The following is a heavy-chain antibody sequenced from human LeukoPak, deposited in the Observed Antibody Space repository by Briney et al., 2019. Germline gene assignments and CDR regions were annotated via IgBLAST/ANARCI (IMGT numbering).Heavy chain of an antibody. J-gene: IGHJ6*02. Sequence: SETLSLTCTVSGGSISGSSYYWGWIRQPPGKGLEWIGYIYYSGSTDYNPSLKSRVTISVDTSKDQFSLKLSSVTAADTAVYYCARGGGYCSSTSCFGELPMDVWGQGTTVTVSS. V-gene: IGHV4-61*05. CDR1: GGSISGSSYY. D-gene: IGHD2-2*01. CDR3: ARGGGYCSSTSCFGELPMDV. CDR2: IYYSGST.